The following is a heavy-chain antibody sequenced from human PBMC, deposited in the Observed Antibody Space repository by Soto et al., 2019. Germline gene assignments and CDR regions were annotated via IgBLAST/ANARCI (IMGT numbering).Heavy chain of an antibody. V-gene: IGHV4-39*01. CDR2: NDXNAVV. CDR3: GEVLVDATGHTDSDA. D-gene: IGHD2-15*01. J-gene: IGHJ5*02. Sequence: SETLSITCTVSRGAIYRSCYYWGWIGQPQWRGPEWNGYNDXNAVVYSSRSLENRVSISRDTSKNKFSLKLTSLTAADTDLYYCGEVLVDATGHTDSDARGPGTLVTVSS. CDR1: RGAIYRSCYY.